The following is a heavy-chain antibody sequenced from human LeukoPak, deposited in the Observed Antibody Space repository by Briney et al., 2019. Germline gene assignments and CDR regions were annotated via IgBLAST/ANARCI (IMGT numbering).Heavy chain of an antibody. D-gene: IGHD5-18*01. Sequence: PSETLSLTCTVSSGSFQTYYWTWIRQPAGKGLEWIGDISSNGPTNYNPSLKSRVTVSMDTSKNLFSLKLKSVTAADTALYFCARDYRYNFGYGWGDYYYYGLDVWGQGITVTVSS. J-gene: IGHJ6*02. CDR1: SGSFQTYY. CDR2: ISSNGPT. V-gene: IGHV4-4*07. CDR3: ARDYRYNFGYGWGDYYYYGLDV.